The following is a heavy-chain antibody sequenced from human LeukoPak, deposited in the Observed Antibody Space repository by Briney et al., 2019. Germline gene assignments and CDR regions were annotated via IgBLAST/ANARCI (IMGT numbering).Heavy chain of an antibody. V-gene: IGHV3-7*01. CDR1: GFALSSHW. Sequence: GGSLRLSCAASGFALSSHWMTWVRQVPGRGPEWVANVNRDGSETYYLDSVKGRFTISKDNAKNSLYLQMNSLRAEDTAVYYCARDHYDYVWGSYRSEGFDYWGQGTLVTVSS. CDR3: ARDHYDYVWGSYRSEGFDY. CDR2: VNRDGSET. D-gene: IGHD3-16*02. J-gene: IGHJ4*02.